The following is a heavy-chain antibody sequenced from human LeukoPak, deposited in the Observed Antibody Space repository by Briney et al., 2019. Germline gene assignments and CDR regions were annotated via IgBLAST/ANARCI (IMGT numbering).Heavy chain of an antibody. Sequence: GGSLRLSCAASGFTFSAYDMNWVRQAPGKGLEWVSHITSSGSTIYYADSVKGRFTISRDNAKNSLYLQMNSLRAEDTAVYYCARPGYSSSWSAFDIWGQGAMVTVSS. CDR3: ARPGYSSSWSAFDI. D-gene: IGHD6-13*01. CDR2: ITSSGSTI. V-gene: IGHV3-48*03. CDR1: GFTFSAYD. J-gene: IGHJ3*02.